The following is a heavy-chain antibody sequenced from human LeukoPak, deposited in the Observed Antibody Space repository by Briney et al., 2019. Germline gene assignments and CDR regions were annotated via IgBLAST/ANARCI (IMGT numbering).Heavy chain of an antibody. V-gene: IGHV1-2*02. CDR3: ARDLGTAMAPNYYYYYGMDV. J-gene: IGHJ6*02. Sequence: ASVKVSCKASGYTFTGSYMHWVRQAPGQGLEWMGWINPNSGGTNYAQRFQGRVTMTRDTSISTAYMELSRLRSDDTAVYYCARDLGTAMAPNYYYYYGMDVWGQGTTVTVSS. CDR2: INPNSGGT. CDR1: GYTFTGSY. D-gene: IGHD5-18*01.